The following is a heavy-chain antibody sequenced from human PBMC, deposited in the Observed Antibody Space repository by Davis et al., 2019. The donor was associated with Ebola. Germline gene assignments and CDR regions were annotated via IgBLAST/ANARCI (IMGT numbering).Heavy chain of an antibody. J-gene: IGHJ4*02. Sequence: GGSLRLSCAASGFTFGSFWMCWVRQAPGRGLEWVANIYRDGNEKYYVDSVKGRFTISRDNTKNSLYLQMNYLRAEDTAVYFCARGVAVDGFYFEYWGQGTLVTVSS. D-gene: IGHD6-19*01. CDR3: ARGVAVDGFYFEY. CDR1: GFTFGSFW. V-gene: IGHV3-7*03. CDR2: IYRDGNEK.